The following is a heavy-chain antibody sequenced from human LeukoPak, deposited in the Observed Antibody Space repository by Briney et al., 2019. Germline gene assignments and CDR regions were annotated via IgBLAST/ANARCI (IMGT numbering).Heavy chain of an antibody. V-gene: IGHV1-8*03. D-gene: IGHD1-26*01. CDR1: GYTFTSYD. J-gene: IGHJ5*02. Sequence: ASVKVSCKASGYTFTSYDINWVRQATGQGLEWMGWMNPNSGNTGYAQKFQGRVTITRSTSISTAYMELSSLRSEDTAVYYCARDNSVGDTAWWFDPWGQGTLVTVSS. CDR3: ARDNSVGDTAWWFDP. CDR2: MNPNSGNT.